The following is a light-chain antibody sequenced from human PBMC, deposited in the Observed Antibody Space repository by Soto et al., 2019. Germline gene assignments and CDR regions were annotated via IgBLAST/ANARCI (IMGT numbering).Light chain of an antibody. V-gene: IGKV2-30*01. CDR3: MQGRYWAT. J-gene: IGKJ2*01. CDR1: QSLEYSDGRTF. Sequence: DVVMTQSPLSLSVTLGQPASISCSSTQSLEYSDGRTFLNWFQQRPGRSPRRLLYKVSNRDSGVPDRFSGSGSGTNFTLKISRVEAEDVGVYFCMQGRYWATFGQGTKLEIK. CDR2: KVS.